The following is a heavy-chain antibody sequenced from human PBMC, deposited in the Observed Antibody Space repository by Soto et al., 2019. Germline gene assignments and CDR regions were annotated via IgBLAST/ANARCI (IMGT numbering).Heavy chain of an antibody. CDR3: ARDLVGIFGVVISYGMDV. D-gene: IGHD3-3*01. CDR2: INPNSGGT. CDR1: GYTFTGYY. Sequence: ASVKVSCKASGYTFTGYYMHCVRQAPGQGLEWMGWINPNSGGTNYAQKFQGWVTMTRDTSISTAYMELSRLRSDDTAVYYCARDLVGIFGVVISYGMDVWGQGTTVTVSS. V-gene: IGHV1-2*04. J-gene: IGHJ6*02.